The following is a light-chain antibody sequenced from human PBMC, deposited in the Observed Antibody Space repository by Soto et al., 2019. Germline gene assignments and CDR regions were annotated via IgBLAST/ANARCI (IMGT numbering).Light chain of an antibody. CDR3: SSYTSSSTLNV. V-gene: IGLV2-14*01. J-gene: IGLJ1*01. CDR2: DVS. CDR1: SSDVGGYNY. Sequence: QSALTQPASVSGSPGQSITISCTGTSSDVGGYNYVSWYQQHPGKAPKLMIYDVSSRPSGVSNRFSGSKSGNTASLTISGLQAVDEADYSCSSYTSSSTLNVFGTGTKLTVL.